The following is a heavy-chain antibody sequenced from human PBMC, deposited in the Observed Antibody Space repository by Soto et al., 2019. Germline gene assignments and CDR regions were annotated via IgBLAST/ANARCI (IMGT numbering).Heavy chain of an antibody. CDR2: IIPIFGTA. D-gene: IGHD4-4*01. V-gene: IGHV1-69*13. J-gene: IGHJ6*02. CDR1: GGTFSSYA. Sequence: ASVKVSCKASGGTFSSYAISWVRQAPGQGLEWMGGIIPIFGTANYAQKFQGRVTITADESTSTAYMELSSLRSEDTAVYYCARLGLTETTALYYYGMDVWGQGTTVSVSS. CDR3: ARLGLTETTALYYYGMDV.